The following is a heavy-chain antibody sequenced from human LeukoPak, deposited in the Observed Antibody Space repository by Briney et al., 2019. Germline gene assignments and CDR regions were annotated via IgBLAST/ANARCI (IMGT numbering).Heavy chain of an antibody. Sequence: PGGSLRLSCAASGFTSSRYWMSWVRQAPGKGLEWVANINQDGSEKYYVDSVKGRFTISRDNAKNSLYLQMNSLRAEDTAVYYCARDLWYFDWTNQFDYWGQGTLVTVSS. CDR3: ARDLWYFDWTNQFDY. V-gene: IGHV3-7*01. CDR2: INQDGSEK. J-gene: IGHJ4*02. CDR1: GFTSSRYW. D-gene: IGHD3-9*01.